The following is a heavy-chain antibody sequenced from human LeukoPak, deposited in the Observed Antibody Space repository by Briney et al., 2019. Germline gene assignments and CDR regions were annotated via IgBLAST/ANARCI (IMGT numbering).Heavy chain of an antibody. J-gene: IGHJ5*02. D-gene: IGHD3-10*01. CDR1: GYTFSDYY. V-gene: IGHV1-2*02. Sequence: ASVKVSCKASGYTFSDYYIHWVRQAPGQGLEWMGWINPNSGGTNYAQKFQGRVTMTRDTSISTAYMELSSLRSEDTAVYYCARDISLSGWFGESISSPWGQGTLVTVSS. CDR2: INPNSGGT. CDR3: ARDISLSGWFGESISSP.